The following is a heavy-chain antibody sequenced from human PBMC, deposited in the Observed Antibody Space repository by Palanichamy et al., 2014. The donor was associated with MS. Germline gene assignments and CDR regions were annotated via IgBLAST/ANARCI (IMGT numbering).Heavy chain of an antibody. V-gene: IGHV3-48*03. J-gene: IGHJ5*02. CDR2: ISSSGSFI. D-gene: IGHD7-27*01. Sequence: ELQLVESGGDLVQPGGSLRVSCAASGFTFSSYEMNWVRQAPGKGLEWVSYISSSGSFIYYADSVKGRFTISRDNAKNSLYLQMNSLRAEDTAVYYCTRDNWEVPYKWLDPWGQGTLVTVPS. CDR3: TRDNWEVPYKWLDP. CDR1: GFTFSSYE.